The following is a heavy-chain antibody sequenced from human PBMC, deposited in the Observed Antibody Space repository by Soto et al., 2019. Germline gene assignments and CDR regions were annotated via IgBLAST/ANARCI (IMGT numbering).Heavy chain of an antibody. CDR2: INHSGST. J-gene: IGHJ4*02. V-gene: IGHV4-34*01. CDR1: GGSFSGYY. Sequence: SETLSLTCAVYGGSFSGYYWSWIRQPPGKGLEWNGEINHSGSTNYNPSLKSRVTISVDTSKNQFSLKLSSVTAADTAVYYCARRGIAAAGWTFDYWGQGTLVTVSS. CDR3: ARRGIAAAGWTFDY. D-gene: IGHD6-13*01.